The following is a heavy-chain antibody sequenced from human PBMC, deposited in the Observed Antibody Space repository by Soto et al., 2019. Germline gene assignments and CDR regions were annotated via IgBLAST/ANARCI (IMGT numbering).Heavy chain of an antibody. J-gene: IGHJ3*02. CDR1: GFTFSNAW. CDR3: TTEPVLEWYRGLDAFDI. D-gene: IGHD3-3*01. Sequence: GGSLRLSCAASGFTFSNAWMSWVRQAPGKGLEWVGRIKSKTDGGTTDYAAPVKGRFTISRDDSKNTLYLQMNSLKTEDTAVYYCTTEPVLEWYRGLDAFDIWGQGTMVTVSS. CDR2: IKSKTDGGTT. V-gene: IGHV3-15*01.